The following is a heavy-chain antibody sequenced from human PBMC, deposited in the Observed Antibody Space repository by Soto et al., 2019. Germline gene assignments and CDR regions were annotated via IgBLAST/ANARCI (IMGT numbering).Heavy chain of an antibody. Sequence: GGSLRLSCAASGFTFSSYDMHWVRQATGKGLEWVSAIGTAGDTYYPGSVKGRFTISRENAKNTLYLQMNSLRAEDTAVYYCAKDSDEAAYYDFWSGYPISNDYWGQGTLVTVSS. CDR1: GFTFSSYD. D-gene: IGHD3-3*01. V-gene: IGHV3-13*01. CDR3: AKDSDEAAYYDFWSGYPISNDY. CDR2: IGTAGDT. J-gene: IGHJ4*02.